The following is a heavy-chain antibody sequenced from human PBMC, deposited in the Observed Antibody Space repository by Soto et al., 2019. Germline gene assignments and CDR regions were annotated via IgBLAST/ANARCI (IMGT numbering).Heavy chain of an antibody. D-gene: IGHD3-3*01. CDR3: VRQYFDFWTDFPDFDY. J-gene: IGHJ4*02. CDR1: GYTFSKYD. Sequence: ASVKVSCKTSGYTFSKYDISWVRQAPGQGLEWMGLISANSGRANYAQKLQGRVTMTTDTSPSTTYMELASLRSDDTAVDYCVRQYFDFWTDFPDFDYWGQGTLVTVSS. V-gene: IGHV1-18*01. CDR2: ISANSGRA.